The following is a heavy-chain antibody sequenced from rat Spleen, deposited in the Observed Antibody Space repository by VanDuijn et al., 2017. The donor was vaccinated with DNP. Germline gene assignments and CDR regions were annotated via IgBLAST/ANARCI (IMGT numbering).Heavy chain of an antibody. CDR3: ARHSTTVSPYWYFDF. J-gene: IGHJ1*01. D-gene: IGHD1-1*01. CDR2: ITSSGGNT. Sequence: EVQLVESGGDLVQPGRSLKLSCVASGFTFNNHWMTWIRQVPGKGLEWVASITSSGGNTFYPDSVKGRFTISREDARNTLYLQMNSLRSGDTATYYCARHSTTVSPYWYFDFWGPGTMVTVSS. V-gene: IGHV5-31*01. CDR1: GFTFNNHW.